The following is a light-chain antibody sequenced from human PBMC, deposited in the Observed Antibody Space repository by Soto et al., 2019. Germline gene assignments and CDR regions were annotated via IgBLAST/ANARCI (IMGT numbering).Light chain of an antibody. CDR2: GAT. CDR1: QSVSSY. V-gene: IGKV3-15*01. Sequence: EIVLTQSPATLSLSPGERATFSCRASQSVSSYLAWYQQKPGQAPRLLIHGATTRATGIPARFSGSGSGTEFTLTISILQAEDFAVYYCQQYNNLPRTFGQGTKVDIK. CDR3: QQYNNLPRT. J-gene: IGKJ1*01.